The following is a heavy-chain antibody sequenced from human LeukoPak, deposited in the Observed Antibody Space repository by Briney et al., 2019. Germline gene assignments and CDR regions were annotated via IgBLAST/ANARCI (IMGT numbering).Heavy chain of an antibody. CDR3: AKVSVVAGRNAFDI. V-gene: IGHV3-23*01. CDR2: ISGSGGST. Sequence: PGGSLRLSCAASGFTFSTYAMTWVRQAPGKGLEWVSTISGSGGSTYYADSMKGRFTISRDNSKNTPYLQMNSLRVEDTAIYYCAKVSVVAGRNAFDIWGQGTMATVSS. J-gene: IGHJ3*02. CDR1: GFTFSTYA. D-gene: IGHD3-22*01.